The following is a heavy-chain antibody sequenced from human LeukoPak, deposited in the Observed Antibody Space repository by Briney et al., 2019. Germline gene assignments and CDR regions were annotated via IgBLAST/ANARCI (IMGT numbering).Heavy chain of an antibody. J-gene: IGHJ2*01. CDR3: ARGSPLDWYFDL. Sequence: SETLSLTCTVSGGSISSGYWNWIRQPPGKGLEWIGYIYYSGSTKYNPSLMSRVTISVHTSKNQFSLKLTSVTAADTAVYYCARGSPLDWYFDLWGRGTLVTVSS. CDR2: IYYSGST. V-gene: IGHV4-59*01. CDR1: GGSISSGY.